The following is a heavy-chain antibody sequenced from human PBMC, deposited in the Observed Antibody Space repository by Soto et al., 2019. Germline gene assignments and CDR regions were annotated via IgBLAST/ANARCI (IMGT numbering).Heavy chain of an antibody. CDR1: GYTFPSYD. V-gene: IGHV1-8*01. Sequence: QVQLVRSGAEGKKPGASVKVSCKAFGYTFPSYDINWGRQATGQGLEGMGWMNPNSGNTGYAQKFQGRVTMTRNTSISTAYMELSSLRSEDTAVYYCARERAVGFDPWGQGTLVTVSS. D-gene: IGHD2-15*01. J-gene: IGHJ5*02. CDR2: MNPNSGNT. CDR3: ARERAVGFDP.